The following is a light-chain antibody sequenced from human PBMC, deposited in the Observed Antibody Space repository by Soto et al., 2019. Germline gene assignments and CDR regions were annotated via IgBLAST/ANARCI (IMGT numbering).Light chain of an antibody. CDR1: QTISSW. Sequence: DIQMTAYPSTLSGSVGERDTTPCRASQTISSWLAWYQQKPGRAPKLLIYDASNLEAGVPSRFRGSGSGTDFTFTISRLQPEDIATYYCQQYENLPTFGQGTRLEV. CDR2: DAS. J-gene: IGKJ5*01. CDR3: QQYENLPT. V-gene: IGKV1-33*01.